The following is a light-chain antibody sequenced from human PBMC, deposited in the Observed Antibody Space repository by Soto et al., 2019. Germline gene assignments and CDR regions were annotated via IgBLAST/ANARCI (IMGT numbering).Light chain of an antibody. CDR2: GAS. J-gene: IGKJ3*01. CDR1: QDIRGW. V-gene: IGKV1-12*01. CDR3: QQANKFPRN. Sequence: DIQMTQSPPSLSASVGDRVTIICRASQDIRGWLAWYQKKPGKGPKLLIHGASNFQTGVPSRFSGSGSGTEFNITIDNLQAEDVATYCCQQANKFPRNFGPATTVESK.